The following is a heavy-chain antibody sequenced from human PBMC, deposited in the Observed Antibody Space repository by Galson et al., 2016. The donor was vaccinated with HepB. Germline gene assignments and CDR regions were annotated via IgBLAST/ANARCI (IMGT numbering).Heavy chain of an antibody. CDR2: ISDGGGGT. CDR3: AKGTTTYYYFYMDV. D-gene: IGHD1-26*01. J-gene: IGHJ6*03. V-gene: IGHV3-23*01. Sequence: SLRLSCAASGITFSSYVMNWVRQAPGKGLEWVSVISDGGGGTNYAESVRGRFTISRDNSKNTLSLQMSGLRAEDTATYYCAKGTTTYYYFYMDVWGKGTTVTVSS. CDR1: GITFSSYV.